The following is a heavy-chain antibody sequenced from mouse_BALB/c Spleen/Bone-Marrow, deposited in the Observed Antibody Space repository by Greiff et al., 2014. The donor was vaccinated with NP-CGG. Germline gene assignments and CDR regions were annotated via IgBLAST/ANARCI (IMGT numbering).Heavy chain of an antibody. D-gene: IGHD4-1*01. J-gene: IGHJ3*01. V-gene: IGHV1-9*01. Sequence: QVQLQQSGAELMKPGASVKISCKAIGYTFSSYWIEWVKQRPGHGLEWIGEILPGSGSTNYNEKFKGKATFTADTSSNTAYMQLSSLTSEDSAVYYCARDWDPFAYWGQGTLVTVSA. CDR1: GYTFSSYW. CDR3: ARDWDPFAY. CDR2: ILPGSGST.